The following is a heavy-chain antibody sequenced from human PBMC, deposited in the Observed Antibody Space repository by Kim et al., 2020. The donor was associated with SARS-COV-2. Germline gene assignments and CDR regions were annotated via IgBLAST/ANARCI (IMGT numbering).Heavy chain of an antibody. Sequence: SLKSRVTISVDTSKNQFSLKLSSVTAADTAVYYCARRLGYSSSTGKYFQHWGQGTLVTVSS. V-gene: IGHV4-34*01. CDR3: ARRLGYSSSTGKYFQH. J-gene: IGHJ1*01. D-gene: IGHD6-6*01.